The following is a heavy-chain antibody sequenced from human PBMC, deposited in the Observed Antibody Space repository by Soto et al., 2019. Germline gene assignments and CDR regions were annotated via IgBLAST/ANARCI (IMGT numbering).Heavy chain of an antibody. Sequence: SETLSLTCAVYGGSFSGYYWSWIRQPPGKGLEWIGEINHSGSTNYNPSLKSRVTISVDTSKNQFSLKLSSVTAADTAVYYCAREDTAMARLFDYWGQGTLVTVSS. CDR2: INHSGST. CDR3: AREDTAMARLFDY. CDR1: GGSFSGYY. D-gene: IGHD5-18*01. V-gene: IGHV4-34*01. J-gene: IGHJ4*02.